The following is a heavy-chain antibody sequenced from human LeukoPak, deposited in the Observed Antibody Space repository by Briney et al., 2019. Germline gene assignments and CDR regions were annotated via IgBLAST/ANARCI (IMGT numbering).Heavy chain of an antibody. CDR2: ISYDGSNK. CDR3: ARDSYDSSGYYNGGAFDI. CDR1: GSTFSSYA. V-gene: IGHV3-30-3*01. Sequence: GGSLRLSCAASGSTFSSYAMHWVRQAPGKGLEWVAVISYDGSNKYYADSVKGRFTISRDNSKNTLYLQMNSLRAEDTAVYYCARDSYDSSGYYNGGAFDIWGQGTMVTVSS. J-gene: IGHJ3*02. D-gene: IGHD3-22*01.